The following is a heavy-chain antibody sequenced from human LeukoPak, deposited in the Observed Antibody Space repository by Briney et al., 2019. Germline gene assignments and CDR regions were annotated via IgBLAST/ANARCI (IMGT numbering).Heavy chain of an antibody. Sequence: SETLSLTCTVSGGSISGSNYYWSWIRQPAGKGLEWIGRIYTSGTTNYNPSLKSRVTISIDTSKNQFSLKLSSVTAADTAVYYCATLTGYSSESWFDPWGQGILVTVSS. V-gene: IGHV4-61*02. CDR1: GGSISGSNYY. CDR2: IYTSGTT. CDR3: ATLTGYSSESWFDP. J-gene: IGHJ5*02. D-gene: IGHD3-9*01.